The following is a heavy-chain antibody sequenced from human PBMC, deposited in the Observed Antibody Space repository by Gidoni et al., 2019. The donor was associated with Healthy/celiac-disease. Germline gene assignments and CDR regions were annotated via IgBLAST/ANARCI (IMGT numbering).Heavy chain of an antibody. Sequence: EVQRVEAGGGGVQTGGYLRLSCAASGFNVSSNYMSGVRQAPGKGLEWVSVIYSGGSTYYAASVKGRFTISRDNSKTTLYLQMHSLRAEDTAVYFCARRSYGSGSYYFDYWGQGTLVTVSS. V-gene: IGHV3-66*01. CDR1: GFNVSSNY. CDR3: ARRSYGSGSYYFDY. D-gene: IGHD3-10*01. CDR2: IYSGGST. J-gene: IGHJ4*02.